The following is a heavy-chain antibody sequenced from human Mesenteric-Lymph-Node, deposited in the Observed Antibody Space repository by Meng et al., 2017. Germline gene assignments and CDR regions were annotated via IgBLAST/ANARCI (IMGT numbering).Heavy chain of an antibody. D-gene: IGHD6-19*01. V-gene: IGHV3-21*01. CDR2: ISSSSSYI. J-gene: IGHJ4*02. Sequence: GESLKISCAASGFTFSSYSMNWVRQAPGKGLEWVSSISSSSSYIYYADSVKGRFTISRDNAKNSLYLQMNSLRAEDTAVYYCARAVAAFFDYWGQGTLVTVSS. CDR1: GFTFSSYS. CDR3: ARAVAAFFDY.